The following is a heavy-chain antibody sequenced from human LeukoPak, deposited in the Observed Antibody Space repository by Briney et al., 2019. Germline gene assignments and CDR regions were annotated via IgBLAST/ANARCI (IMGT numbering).Heavy chain of an antibody. CDR3: ARGDCSSASCFLVNWFDP. Sequence: GASVKVSCKASGYTFTGYYMHWVRQAPGQGLEWMGWINPNSGGTNYAQKFQGRVTMTRDTSISTAYMELSRLRSDDTAVYYCARGDCSSASCFLVNWFDPWGQGILVTVSS. J-gene: IGHJ5*02. CDR2: INPNSGGT. CDR1: GYTFTGYY. V-gene: IGHV1-2*02. D-gene: IGHD2-2*01.